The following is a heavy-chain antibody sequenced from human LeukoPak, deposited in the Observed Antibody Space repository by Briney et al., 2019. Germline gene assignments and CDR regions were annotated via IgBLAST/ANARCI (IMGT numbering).Heavy chain of an antibody. CDR3: ARDYPYYYDSSGYLRLFDI. V-gene: IGHV4-59*01. Sequence: SETLSLTCTVSGGSISSYYWSWIRQPPGKGLEWIGYIYYSGSTNYNPSLKSRVTISVDTSKNQFSLKLSSVTAANTAVYYCARDYPYYYDSSGYLRLFDIWGQGTMVTVSS. J-gene: IGHJ3*02. D-gene: IGHD3-22*01. CDR2: IYYSGST. CDR1: GGSISSYY.